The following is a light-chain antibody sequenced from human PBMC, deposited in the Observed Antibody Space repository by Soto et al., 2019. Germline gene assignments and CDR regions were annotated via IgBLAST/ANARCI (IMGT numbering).Light chain of an antibody. CDR1: QNVRSNY. Sequence: ETVLTQSPGTVSLSPWERATLSCTTSQNVRSNYLAWYQQKPGQAPRLLIYGVFNRATGIPDRFSGSGSGTDFTLTISGLEPEDSAVYYCQHYDGSPRTFGQGTKLEI. CDR3: QHYDGSPRT. CDR2: GVF. V-gene: IGKV3-20*01. J-gene: IGKJ2*01.